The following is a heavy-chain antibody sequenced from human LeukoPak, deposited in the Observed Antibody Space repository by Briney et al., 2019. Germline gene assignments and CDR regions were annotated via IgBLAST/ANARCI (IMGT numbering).Heavy chain of an antibody. D-gene: IGHD3-10*01. CDR2: IYLSGST. CDR3: ARVSLGTKVVDY. CDR1: GGSISSGGYS. J-gene: IGHJ4*02. Sequence: PSETLSLTCAVSGGSISSGGYSWSWIRQPPGKGLEWIGYIYLSGSTYYNPSLKSRVTISVDRSKNQFSLKLSSVTAADTAVYYCARVSLGTKVVDYWGQGTLVTVSS. V-gene: IGHV4-30-2*01.